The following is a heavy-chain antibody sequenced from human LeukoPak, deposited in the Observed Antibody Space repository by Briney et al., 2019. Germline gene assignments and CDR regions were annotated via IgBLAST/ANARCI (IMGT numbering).Heavy chain of an antibody. D-gene: IGHD3-16*01. CDR2: IQPDGSEQ. CDR3: ASQTYARFDP. Sequence: GGSLRLSCAASGFISSSYWMSWVRQAPGKGLEWVGNIQPDGSEQYPVDSVKGRFTISRDNARNALFLQMNSLRVEDTAVYYCASQTYARFDPWGQGTLVTVSS. CDR1: GFISSSYW. J-gene: IGHJ5*02. V-gene: IGHV3-7*01.